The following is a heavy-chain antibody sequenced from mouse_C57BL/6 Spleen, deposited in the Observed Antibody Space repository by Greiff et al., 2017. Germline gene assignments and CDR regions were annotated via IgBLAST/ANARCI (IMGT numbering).Heavy chain of an antibody. J-gene: IGHJ4*01. Sequence: EVKLQESGGGLVQPGGSLKLSCAASGFTFSDYYMYWVRQTPEKRLEWVAYISNGGGSTYYPDTVKGRFTISRDNAKNTLYLQMSRLKSEDTAMYYCASGLEAMDYWGQGTSVTVSS. V-gene: IGHV5-12*01. CDR3: ASGLEAMDY. CDR2: ISNGGGST. CDR1: GFTFSDYY.